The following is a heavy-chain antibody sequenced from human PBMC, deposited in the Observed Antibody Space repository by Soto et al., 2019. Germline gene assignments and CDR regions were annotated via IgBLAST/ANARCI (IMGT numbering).Heavy chain of an antibody. CDR1: GFTFSSYG. V-gene: IGHV3-33*01. CDR2: IWYDGSNK. CDR3: ARDIKYYYGSGATYGMDV. D-gene: IGHD3-10*01. J-gene: IGHJ6*02. Sequence: QVQLVESGGGVVQPGRSLRLSCAASGFTFSSYGMHWVRQAPGKGLEWVAVIWYDGSNKYYADSVKGRFTISRDNSKNTRYLQMNSLRAEDTAVYYCARDIKYYYGSGATYGMDVWGQGTTVTVSS.